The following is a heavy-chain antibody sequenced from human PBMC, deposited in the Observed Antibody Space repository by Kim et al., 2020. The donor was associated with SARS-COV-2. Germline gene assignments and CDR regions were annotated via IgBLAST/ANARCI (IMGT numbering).Heavy chain of an antibody. V-gene: IGHV4-39*01. CDR3: ARHGPAADLLQGDWFDP. J-gene: IGHJ5*02. D-gene: IGHD6-13*01. CDR2: IYYSGST. CDR1: GGSISSSSYY. Sequence: SETLSLTCTVSGGSISSSSYYWGWIRQPPGKGLEWIGSIYYSGSTYYNPSLKSRVTISVDTSKNQFSLKLSSVTAADTAVYYCARHGPAADLLQGDWFDPWGQGTLVTVSS.